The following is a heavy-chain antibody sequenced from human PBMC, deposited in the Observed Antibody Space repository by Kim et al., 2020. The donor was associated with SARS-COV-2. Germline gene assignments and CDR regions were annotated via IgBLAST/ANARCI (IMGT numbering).Heavy chain of an antibody. V-gene: IGHV3-7*03. CDR3: ARDGPSFDY. Sequence: SEKYYVDSVKGRFTISRDNAKNSLYLQMNSLRAEDTAVYYCARDGPSFDYWGQGTLVTVSS. CDR2: SEK. J-gene: IGHJ4*02.